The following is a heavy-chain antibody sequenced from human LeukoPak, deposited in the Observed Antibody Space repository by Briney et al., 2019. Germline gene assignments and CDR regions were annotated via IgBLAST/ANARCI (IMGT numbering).Heavy chain of an antibody. CDR1: GYTFTKYY. CDR3: ARGLMIVVPPYGY. V-gene: IGHV1-2*02. CDR2: MNPNSGGT. D-gene: IGHD3-22*01. J-gene: IGHJ4*02. Sequence: GASVKVSCKTSGYTFTKYYMHWVRQAPGQGLEWMGWMNPNSGGTNYTQKFQGRVTMTRDTSISTAYMELSRLRSDDTAVYYCARGLMIVVPPYGYWGQGTLVTVSS.